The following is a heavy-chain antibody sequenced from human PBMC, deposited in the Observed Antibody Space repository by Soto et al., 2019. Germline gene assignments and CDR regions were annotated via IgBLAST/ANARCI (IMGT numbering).Heavy chain of an antibody. V-gene: IGHV3-23*01. J-gene: IGHJ4*02. CDR2: ISGSGGST. Sequence: EVQLFESGGGLVQPGGSLRLSCAASGFTFFSYAMTWVRQAPGRGLEWVSGISGSGGSTDYADSVKGRFTISRDNSKNTLYLQMNSLRAEDTAVYFCATPIGKEHCSGGSCYSGGDYWGQGTLVTVSS. CDR3: ATPIGKEHCSGGSCYSGGDY. D-gene: IGHD2-15*01. CDR1: GFTFFSYA.